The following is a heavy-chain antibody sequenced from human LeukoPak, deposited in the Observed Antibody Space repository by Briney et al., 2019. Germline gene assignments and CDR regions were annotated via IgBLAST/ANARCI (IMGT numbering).Heavy chain of an antibody. V-gene: IGHV4-30-4*02. J-gene: IGHJ3*02. Sequence: SETLSLTCTVSGGSIGSGDYYWSWIRQPPGKGLEWIGYIYYSGSTYYNPSLKSRDTISVDTSKNQFSLKLSSVTAADTAVYYCARDLGAFDIWGQGTMVTVSS. CDR1: GGSIGSGDYY. D-gene: IGHD7-27*01. CDR2: IYYSGST. CDR3: ARDLGAFDI.